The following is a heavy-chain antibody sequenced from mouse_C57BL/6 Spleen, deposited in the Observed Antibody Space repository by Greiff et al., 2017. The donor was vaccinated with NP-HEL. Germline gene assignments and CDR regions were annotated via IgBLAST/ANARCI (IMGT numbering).Heavy chain of an antibody. CDR1: GFTFSDAW. CDR3: TRTYSNYDWYFDV. D-gene: IGHD2-5*01. CDR2: IRNKANNHAT. Sequence: EVKLEESGGGLVQPGGSMKLSCAASGFTFSDAWMDWVRQSPEKGLEWVAEIRNKANNHATYYAESVKGRFTISRDDSKSSVYLQMNSLRAEDTGIYYCTRTYSNYDWYFDVWGTGTTVTVSS. V-gene: IGHV6-6*01. J-gene: IGHJ1*03.